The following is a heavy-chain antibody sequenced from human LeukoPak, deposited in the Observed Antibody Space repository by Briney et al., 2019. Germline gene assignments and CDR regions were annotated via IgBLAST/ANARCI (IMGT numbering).Heavy chain of an antibody. D-gene: IGHD5-18*01. CDR2: INPSGGST. V-gene: IGHV1-46*01. Sequence: ASVKVSCKASGYTFTGYYMHWVRQAPGQGLEWMGIINPSGGSTSYAQKFQGRVTMTRDMSTSTVYMELSSLRSEGTAVYYCARGDTAMVLDYWGQRTLVTVSS. J-gene: IGHJ4*02. CDR3: ARGDTAMVLDY. CDR1: GYTFTGYY.